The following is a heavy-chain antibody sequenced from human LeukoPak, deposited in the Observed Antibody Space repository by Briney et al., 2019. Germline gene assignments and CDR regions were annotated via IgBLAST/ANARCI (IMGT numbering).Heavy chain of an antibody. J-gene: IGHJ4*02. CDR1: GGSISSGDYY. CDR2: ISYSGTT. Sequence: SQTLSLTCTVSGGSISSGDYYWSWIRQPPGKGLEWIAYISYSGTTYYNPSLKSRVTISVDTSKNQFSLKLSSVTAADTAVYYCARYRSRTSCYYFDYWGQGTLVTVSS. CDR3: ARYRSRTSCYYFDY. V-gene: IGHV4-30-4*01. D-gene: IGHD2-2*01.